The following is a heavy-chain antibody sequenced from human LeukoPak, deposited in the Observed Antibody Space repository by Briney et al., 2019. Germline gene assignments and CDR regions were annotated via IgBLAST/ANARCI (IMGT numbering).Heavy chain of an antibody. J-gene: IGHJ4*02. Sequence: SLRLSRARSGFTFSDYYMSWIRQAPGEGREWLSYISSSGSAIYYAASVKGRFTISRDTAKNSLFLQMNSLRAEDTAVYYCASPHCGGDCPIDYWGQGTLVTVSS. V-gene: IGHV3-11*04. CDR3: ASPHCGGDCPIDY. D-gene: IGHD2-21*01. CDR1: GFTFSDYY. CDR2: ISSSGSAI.